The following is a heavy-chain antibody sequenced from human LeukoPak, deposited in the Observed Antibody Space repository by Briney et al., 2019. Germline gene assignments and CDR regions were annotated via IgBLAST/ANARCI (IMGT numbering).Heavy chain of an antibody. J-gene: IGHJ4*02. CDR1: GFTFSVHV. CDR2: ISGSGGSI. CDR3: AKDIGLGSGWYYFDY. V-gene: IGHV3-23*01. Sequence: GGSLRLSCAASGFTFSVHVMHWVRQAPGKGLEWVSSISGSGGSIYYADSVKGRFTISRDNSKNTLYLQMNGLRVEDTAVYYCAKDIGLGSGWYYFDYWGQGTLVTVSS. D-gene: IGHD6-19*01.